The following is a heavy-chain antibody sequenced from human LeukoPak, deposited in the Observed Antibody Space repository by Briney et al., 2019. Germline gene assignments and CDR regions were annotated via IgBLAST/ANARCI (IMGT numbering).Heavy chain of an antibody. CDR2: IKEDGSQI. Sequence: GGSLRLSCAGTGFTFNNYWMNWVRQAPGKGLEWVANIKEDGSQIYYVDSVKGRFTISRDNAKNSVYLQMNSLRAEDTAVYYCAGSSGWLFDYWGQGTLVAISS. CDR3: AGSSGWLFDY. J-gene: IGHJ4*02. V-gene: IGHV3-7*01. D-gene: IGHD6-19*01. CDR1: GFTFNNYW.